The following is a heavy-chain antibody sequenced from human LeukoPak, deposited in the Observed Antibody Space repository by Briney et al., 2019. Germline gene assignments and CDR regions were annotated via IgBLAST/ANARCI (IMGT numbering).Heavy chain of an antibody. Sequence: GGSLRLSCAASGFGFSSYSMNWVRQAPGKGLEWVSSISSSSSHIYYADSVKGRFTISRDNAKNSLYLQMNSLRAEDTAVYYCALLVGATLDFDYWGQGTLVTVSS. CDR1: GFGFSSYS. D-gene: IGHD1-26*01. CDR2: ISSSSSHI. V-gene: IGHV3-21*01. J-gene: IGHJ4*02. CDR3: ALLVGATLDFDY.